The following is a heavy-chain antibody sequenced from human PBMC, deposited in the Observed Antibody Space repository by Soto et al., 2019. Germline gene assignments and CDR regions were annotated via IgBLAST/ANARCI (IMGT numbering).Heavy chain of an antibody. CDR3: ARTVGAAYYFDF. V-gene: IGHV4-4*07. J-gene: IGHJ4*02. CDR1: GGSISRYY. Sequence: SETLSLTCTVSGGSISRYYWNWIRQPAGKGLEWIGRIYTSGSTNYNPSLKSRVTMSVDTSKNQFSLKLSSVTAADAALYYCARTVGAAYYFDFWGQGALVTVSS. CDR2: IYTSGST. D-gene: IGHD1-26*01.